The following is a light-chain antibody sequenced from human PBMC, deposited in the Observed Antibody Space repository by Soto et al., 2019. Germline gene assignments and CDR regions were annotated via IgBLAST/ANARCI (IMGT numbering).Light chain of an antibody. Sequence: EIVLTRSPGTLSLSPGERATLSCRASQSVSSSYLAWYQQKPGQAPRLLIYGASSRATGIPDRFSGSGSGTDFTLTISRLEPEDFAVYYCQQYGSSPLTFGGGTKVYIK. V-gene: IGKV3-20*01. CDR3: QQYGSSPLT. CDR1: QSVSSSY. J-gene: IGKJ4*01. CDR2: GAS.